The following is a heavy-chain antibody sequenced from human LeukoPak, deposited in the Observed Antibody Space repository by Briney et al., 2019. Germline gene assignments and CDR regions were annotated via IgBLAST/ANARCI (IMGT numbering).Heavy chain of an antibody. CDR1: GFTFSTYE. J-gene: IGHJ4*02. D-gene: IGHD5-12*01. V-gene: IGHV3-48*03. Sequence: GGSLRLSCAASGFTFSTYEMNWVRQAPGKGLEWVSYISSSGSTIYYADSVKGRFTISRDNSKNTLYLQMNSLRAEDTAVYYCAKELGGSGYGDWGQGTLVTVSS. CDR3: AKELGGSGYGD. CDR2: ISSSGSTI.